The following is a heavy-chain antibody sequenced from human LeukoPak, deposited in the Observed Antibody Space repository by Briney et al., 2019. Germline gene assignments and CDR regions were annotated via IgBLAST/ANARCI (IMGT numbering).Heavy chain of an antibody. CDR3: ARDWVVGAFDY. Sequence: GGSLRLSCAASGFTFSSFTMNWVRQAPGKGLEWISYISSSSSTIYYADSVKGRFTASRDNAKNSLYLQMNSLRAEDTAVYYCARDWVVGAFDYWGQGTLVTVSS. CDR2: ISSSSSTI. D-gene: IGHD1-26*01. V-gene: IGHV3-48*04. CDR1: GFTFSSFT. J-gene: IGHJ4*02.